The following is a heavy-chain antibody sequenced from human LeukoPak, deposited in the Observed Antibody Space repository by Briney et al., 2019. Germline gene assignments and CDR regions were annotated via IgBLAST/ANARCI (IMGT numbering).Heavy chain of an antibody. CDR1: GYTFTGYY. CDR3: ARWLWLGELRGPH. V-gene: IGHV1-2*02. CDR2: INPNSGGT. D-gene: IGHD3-10*01. Sequence: ASVKLSCKASGYTFTGYYMHWVRQPPGQGLEWMGCINPNSGGTNYAQKFQGRVTMTRDTSISTAYMDLSRLRSDDTAVYYCARWLWLGELRGPHWGQGPLVSVSS. J-gene: IGHJ4*02.